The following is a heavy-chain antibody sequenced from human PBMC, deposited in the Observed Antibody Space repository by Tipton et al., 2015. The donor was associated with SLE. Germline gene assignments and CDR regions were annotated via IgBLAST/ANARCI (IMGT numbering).Heavy chain of an antibody. V-gene: IGHV3-23*01. Sequence: SLRLSCAASGVTFSTHAMSWVRQAPGKGLEWVSTITGSGVSTDYADSVSGRFTISRDNSKNTLYLQMNSLRVEDTALYYCATYYYDSRGYYRLFDYWGQGALVIVSS. D-gene: IGHD3-22*01. CDR2: ITGSGVST. J-gene: IGHJ4*02. CDR1: GVTFSTHA. CDR3: ATYYYDSRGYYRLFDY.